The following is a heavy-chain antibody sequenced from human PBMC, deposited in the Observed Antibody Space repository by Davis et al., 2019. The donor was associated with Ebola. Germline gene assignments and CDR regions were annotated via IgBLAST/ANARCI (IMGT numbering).Heavy chain of an antibody. Sequence: ASSVKVSCKASGGTFSSYAISWVRQAPGQGLEWMGGIIPIFGTANYAQKFQGRVTITADESTSTAYMELSSLRSEDTAEYYCAGGVVSIAAPIYWGQGTLVTVSS. J-gene: IGHJ4*02. CDR3: AGGVVSIAAPIY. CDR1: GGTFSSYA. CDR2: IIPIFGTA. V-gene: IGHV1-69*13. D-gene: IGHD6-6*01.